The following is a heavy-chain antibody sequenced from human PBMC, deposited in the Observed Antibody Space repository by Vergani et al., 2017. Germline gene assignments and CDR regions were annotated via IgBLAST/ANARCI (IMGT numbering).Heavy chain of an antibody. V-gene: IGHV3-30*02. D-gene: IGHD4-17*01. CDR3: AKTPYGDYPYY. Sequence: QVQLVESGGGVVQPGGYLRLSCAASGFTFSSYGMHWVRQAPGKGLEWVAFIRYDGSNKYYADSVKGRFTSSSDNSKNTLYLQMNSLRAEDTAVYYCAKTPYGDYPYYWGQGTLVTVSS. CDR1: GFTFSSYG. J-gene: IGHJ4*02. CDR2: IRYDGSNK.